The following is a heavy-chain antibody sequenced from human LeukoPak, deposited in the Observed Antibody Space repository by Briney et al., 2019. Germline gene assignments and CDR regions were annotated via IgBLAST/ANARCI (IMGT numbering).Heavy chain of an antibody. Sequence: GGSLRLSCAVSGFTFRTSWMAWVRQAPGRGLERVAIINPDGSEKYYLESLKGRITISRDNAENSVHLQMNSLKAEDTAIYYCARDRAYSAFDYWGQGTLVTVSS. CDR2: INPDGSEK. CDR1: GFTFRTSW. J-gene: IGHJ4*02. V-gene: IGHV3-7*03. CDR3: ARDRAYSAFDY. D-gene: IGHD1-26*01.